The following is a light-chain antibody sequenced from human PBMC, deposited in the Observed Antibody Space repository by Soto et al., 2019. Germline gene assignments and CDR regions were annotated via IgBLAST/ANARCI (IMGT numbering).Light chain of an antibody. CDR1: QSVSTY. V-gene: IGKV3-11*01. J-gene: IGKJ1*01. CDR3: QQYNNWPPWT. Sequence: EIVLTPSPATLSLSPGERATLSCRASQSVSTYLAWYQQKPGQAPRLLIYDASNRATGIPARFSGSGSGTDFTLTISSLQSEDFAVYYCQQYNNWPPWTFGQGTKVDIK. CDR2: DAS.